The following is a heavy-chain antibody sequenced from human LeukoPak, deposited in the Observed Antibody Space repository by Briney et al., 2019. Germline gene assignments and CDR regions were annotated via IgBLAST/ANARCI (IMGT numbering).Heavy chain of an antibody. V-gene: IGHV3-74*01. CDR2: INGDGRNI. D-gene: IGHD3-9*01. CDR1: GFTFSSYW. Sequence: GGSLRLSCVASGFTFSSYWLHWVRQDPRKRLVWVSRINGDGRNINYADSVRGRFTISRDNAKNTLYLQMNTLRVEDTAVYYCTRDLMDYDVSTGLHHYYMDVWGQGTTVTVSS. CDR3: TRDLMDYDVSTGLHHYYMDV. J-gene: IGHJ6*02.